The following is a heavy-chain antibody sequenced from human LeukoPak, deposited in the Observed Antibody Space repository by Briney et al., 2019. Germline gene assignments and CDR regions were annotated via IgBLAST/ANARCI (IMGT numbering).Heavy chain of an antibody. D-gene: IGHD2-15*01. CDR3: ARRNAYCSSGSCSRASYYYYGMDV. J-gene: IGHJ6*02. V-gene: IGHV3-11*01. Sequence: GGSLRLSCAASGFTFSDYYMSWIRQAPGKVLEWVSYIGSSGTGIYYADSVKGRFTISRDNAKNSLYLQMNSLRAEDTAVYYCARRNAYCSSGSCSRASYYYYGMDVWGQGTTVTVSS. CDR1: GFTFSDYY. CDR2: IGSSGTGI.